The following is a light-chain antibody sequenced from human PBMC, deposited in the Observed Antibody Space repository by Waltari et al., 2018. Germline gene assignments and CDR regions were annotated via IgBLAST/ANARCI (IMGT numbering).Light chain of an antibody. CDR2: EVT. V-gene: IGLV2-23*02. J-gene: IGLJ3*02. Sequence: QSALTQPASLSGSPGQSITIPCTGTSSDVGSDNLVSWYQQHPGKAPKLMSYEVTKRPSGVSNRFSGSKSGNTASLTISGLQAEDEADYYCCSYAGSTTWVFGGGTKLTVL. CDR1: SSDVGSDNL. CDR3: CSYAGSTTWV.